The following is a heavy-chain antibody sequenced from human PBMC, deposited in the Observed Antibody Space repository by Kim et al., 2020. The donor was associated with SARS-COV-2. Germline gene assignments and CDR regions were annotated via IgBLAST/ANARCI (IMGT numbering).Heavy chain of an antibody. D-gene: IGHD2-21*02. V-gene: IGHV4-30-2*05. Sequence: YNPSLKSRLTILIDTSKNQFSLKVTSVTAADTAIYYCARASWGDLDAFDIWGQGTLVTVSS. J-gene: IGHJ3*02. CDR3: ARASWGDLDAFDI.